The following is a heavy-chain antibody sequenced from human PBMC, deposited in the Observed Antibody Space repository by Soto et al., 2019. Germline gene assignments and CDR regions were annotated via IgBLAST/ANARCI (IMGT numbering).Heavy chain of an antibody. CDR2: IYYSGST. V-gene: IGHV4-39*01. Sequence: QLLESGPGLVKPSETLSLTCTVSGGSISSSSYYWGWIRQPPGKGLEWIGSIYYSGSTYYNPSLKSRVTISVDTSKNQFSLKLSSVTAADTAVYYCASLVDGYCSSTSCQDFDYWGQGTLVTVSS. CDR1: GGSISSSSYY. J-gene: IGHJ4*02. D-gene: IGHD2-2*01. CDR3: ASLVDGYCSSTSCQDFDY.